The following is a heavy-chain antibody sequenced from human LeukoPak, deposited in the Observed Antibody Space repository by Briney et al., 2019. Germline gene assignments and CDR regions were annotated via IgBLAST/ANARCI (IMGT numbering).Heavy chain of an antibody. D-gene: IGHD2-2*01. J-gene: IGHJ5*02. V-gene: IGHV4-34*01. Sequence: PSETLSLTCTVSGGSISSYYWSWIRQPPGKGLEWIGEINHSGSTNYNPSLKSRVTISVDTSKNQFSLKLSSVTAADTAVYYCARGSRPFTPPLRYCSSTSCKGIWFDPWGQGTLVTVSS. CDR2: INHSGST. CDR1: GGSISSYY. CDR3: ARGSRPFTPPLRYCSSTSCKGIWFDP.